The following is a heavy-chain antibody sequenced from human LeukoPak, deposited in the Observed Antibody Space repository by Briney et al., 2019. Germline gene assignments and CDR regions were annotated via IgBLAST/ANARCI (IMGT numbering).Heavy chain of an antibody. CDR1: GYTFTNYA. J-gene: IGHJ4*02. D-gene: IGHD3-10*01. V-gene: IGHV7-4-1*02. CDR3: ATIGASFFDY. Sequence: VSVKVSCKASGYTFTNYAINWVRQAPGQGLEWMGWINTGTGNPTYAQGFTGRFVFSLDTSVSTAYLQINSLKAEDTAVYYCATIGASFFDYWGQGTLVTVSS. CDR2: INTGTGNP.